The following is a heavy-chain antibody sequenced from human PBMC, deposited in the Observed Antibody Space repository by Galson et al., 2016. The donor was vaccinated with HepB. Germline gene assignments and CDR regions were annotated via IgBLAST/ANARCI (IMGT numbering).Heavy chain of an antibody. Sequence: SLRLSCAASGFTFRNYAMQWVRQAPGKGLEYVSAISSNGSTTYYADSVKGRFTISRDNSKNTLYLQMSSLRPEDTALFYCVKEMGYYDYVGGIYHYYFDHWGQGTLVTVSS. V-gene: IGHV3-64D*09. CDR1: GFTFRNYA. CDR2: ISSNGSTT. J-gene: IGHJ4*02. CDR3: VKEMGYYDYVGGIYHYYFDH. D-gene: IGHD3-16*02.